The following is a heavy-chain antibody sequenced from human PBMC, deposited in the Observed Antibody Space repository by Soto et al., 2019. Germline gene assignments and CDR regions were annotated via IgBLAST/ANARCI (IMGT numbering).Heavy chain of an antibody. CDR3: VRIRYQLPSSVLWLDP. V-gene: IGHV4-34*01. CDR2: SNHVGGT. J-gene: IGHJ5*02. Sequence: SETLSLTCAVYGGFRSESYWTWIRQPPGKGLEWIGESNHVGGTNYNPSLKSRVTMSVDTSQNQFSLRLISVTATDAAMYFCVRIRYQLPSSVLWLDPWGQGTPVTVSS. CDR1: GGFRSESY. D-gene: IGHD3-16*01.